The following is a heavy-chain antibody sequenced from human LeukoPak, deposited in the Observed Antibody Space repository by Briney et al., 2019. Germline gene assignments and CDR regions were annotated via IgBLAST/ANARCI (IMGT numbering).Heavy chain of an antibody. J-gene: IGHJ4*02. CDR2: IIPIFGTA. CDR3: AREWAYDSSGYYFL. Sequence: SVKVSCKASGGTFSSYAISWVRQAPGQGLEWMGGIIPIFGTANYAQKFQGRVTITADESTSTAYMELSSLRSEDTAVYYCAREWAYDSSGYYFLWGQGTLVTVSS. D-gene: IGHD3-22*01. CDR1: GGTFSSYA. V-gene: IGHV1-69*13.